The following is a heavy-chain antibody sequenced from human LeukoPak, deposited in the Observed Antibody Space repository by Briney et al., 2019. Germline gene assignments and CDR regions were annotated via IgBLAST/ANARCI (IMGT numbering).Heavy chain of an antibody. J-gene: IGHJ4*02. CDR3: ARDLATRQRTGLYDS. CDR1: GISVSSNY. V-gene: IGHV3-66*01. D-gene: IGHD3-16*02. Sequence: PGGSLRLSCAASGISVSSNYMSWVRQAPGKGLQWVSVIYVDGSTYYADSVKGRITISRDNSRNTLYLQMNSLRAEDTAVYYCARDLATRQRTGLYDSWGQGAVVTVSS. CDR2: IYVDGST.